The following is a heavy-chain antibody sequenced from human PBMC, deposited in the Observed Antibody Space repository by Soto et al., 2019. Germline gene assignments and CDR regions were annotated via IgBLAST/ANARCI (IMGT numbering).Heavy chain of an antibody. J-gene: IGHJ1*01. Sequence: GGSLRLSCSASGFTFSSYAMHWARQAPGKGLEYVSAISSNGGSTYYADSVKGRFTISRDNSKNTLYLQMSSLRAEDTAVYYCVKAPGGAARLPQGYFQHWGQGTLVTVSS. CDR3: VKAPGGAARLPQGYFQH. V-gene: IGHV3-64D*06. CDR2: ISSNGGST. CDR1: GFTFSSYA. D-gene: IGHD6-6*01.